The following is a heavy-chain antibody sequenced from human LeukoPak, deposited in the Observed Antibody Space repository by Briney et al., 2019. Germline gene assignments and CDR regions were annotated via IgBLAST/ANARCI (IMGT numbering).Heavy chain of an antibody. V-gene: IGHV4-4*07. Sequence: SETLSLTCTVSGASISSYYWSWIRQAAGKGLEWIGCIYTSGSTNYNPSLKSRVTMSVDTSKNQFSLNLNSVTAADTAVYYCARVTAAGTSVVFDPWGQGTLVTVSS. CDR1: GASISSYY. D-gene: IGHD6-13*01. J-gene: IGHJ5*02. CDR2: IYTSGST. CDR3: ARVTAAGTSVVFDP.